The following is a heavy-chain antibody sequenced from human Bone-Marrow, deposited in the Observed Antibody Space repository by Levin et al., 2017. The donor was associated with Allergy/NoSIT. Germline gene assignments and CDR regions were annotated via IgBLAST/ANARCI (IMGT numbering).Heavy chain of an antibody. CDR3: ARDRFSANTGYLYESGY. Sequence: GASVKVSCKASGGAFNNYGISWVRQVPGQGLEWVGGIIPVFTTPKYAQKFQGRVTITADESLRTVYMEVTSLIFEDTAVYYCARDRFSANTGYLYESGYWGQGTLVTVSS. CDR2: IIPVFTTP. J-gene: IGHJ4*02. CDR1: GGAFNNYG. V-gene: IGHV1-69*13. D-gene: IGHD3-16*01.